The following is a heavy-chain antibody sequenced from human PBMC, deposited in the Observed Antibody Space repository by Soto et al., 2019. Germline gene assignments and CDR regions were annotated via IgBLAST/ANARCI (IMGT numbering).Heavy chain of an antibody. V-gene: IGHV3-30*18. Sequence: GSLRLSCAVSGFTFSDYGMHWVRQAPGKGLEWVAVMSYAGSYKYYADSVKGRFTISRDLSGNTLFLQMNSLRLEDTAVYFCAKEMYPRTVLDSSSPWGDYWGQGTLVTVSS. CDR3: AKEMYPRTVLDSSSPWGDY. D-gene: IGHD6-6*01. CDR2: MSYAGSYK. J-gene: IGHJ4*02. CDR1: GFTFSDYG.